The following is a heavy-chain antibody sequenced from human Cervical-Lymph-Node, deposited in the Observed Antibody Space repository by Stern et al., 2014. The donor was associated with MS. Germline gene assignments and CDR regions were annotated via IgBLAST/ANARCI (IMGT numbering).Heavy chain of an antibody. CDR3: AREGTGTNASYYYYGMDV. J-gene: IGHJ6*02. CDR1: GGSISSYY. Sequence: QVQLVQSGPGLVKPSETLSLTCTVSGGSISSYYWSWIRQPPGKGLEWIGYIYYSGSTNYNPSLKSRVTISVDTSKNQFSLKLSSVTAADTAVYYCAREGTGTNASYYYYGMDVWGQGTTVTVSS. CDR2: IYYSGST. V-gene: IGHV4-59*01. D-gene: IGHD1-1*01.